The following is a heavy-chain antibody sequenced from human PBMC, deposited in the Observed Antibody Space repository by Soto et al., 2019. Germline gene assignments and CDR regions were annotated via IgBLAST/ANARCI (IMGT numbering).Heavy chain of an antibody. CDR1: GFTFSSYA. J-gene: IGHJ5*02. Sequence: EVQLLESGGGLVQPGGSLRLSCAASGFTFSSYAMSWVRQAPGKGLEWVSASSGSGGSTYYADSVKGRFTISRDNSKNTLYLQMNCLRAEDTAVYYCAKDRASVVVAARVFDPWGQGTLVTVSS. CDR2: SSGSGGST. V-gene: IGHV3-23*01. CDR3: AKDRASVVVAARVFDP. D-gene: IGHD2-15*01.